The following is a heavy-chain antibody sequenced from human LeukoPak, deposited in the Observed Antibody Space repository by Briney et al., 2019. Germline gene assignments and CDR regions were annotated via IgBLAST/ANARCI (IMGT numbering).Heavy chain of an antibody. CDR1: GGSFSGYY. CDR2: INHSGST. CDR3: ARVRLNVVVVAFPYYYGMDV. V-gene: IGHV4-34*01. Sequence: SETLSLTCAVYGGSFSGYYWSWIRQPPGKGLEWIGEINHSGSTIYNPSLKSRVTISVDTSKNQFSLKLSSVTAADTAVYYCARVRLNVVVVAFPYYYGMDVWGQGTTVTVSS. D-gene: IGHD2-15*01. J-gene: IGHJ6*02.